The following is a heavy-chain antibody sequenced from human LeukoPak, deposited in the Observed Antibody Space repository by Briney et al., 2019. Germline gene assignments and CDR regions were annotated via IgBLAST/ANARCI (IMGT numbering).Heavy chain of an antibody. CDR2: IYYSGST. D-gene: IGHD4-17*01. V-gene: IGHV4-59*08. CDR3: ARYGDYVFDI. CDR1: GGSISSHY. J-gene: IGHJ3*02. Sequence: SETLSLTCTVSGGSISSHYWSWIRQPPGKGLEWIAYIYYSGSTNYNPSLKSRVTISVDTSKNQFSLKLSSVTAADTAAYYCARYGDYVFDIWGQGTMVTVSS.